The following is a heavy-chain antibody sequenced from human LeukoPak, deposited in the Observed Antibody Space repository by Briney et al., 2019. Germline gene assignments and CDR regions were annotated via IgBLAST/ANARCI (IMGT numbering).Heavy chain of an antibody. Sequence: ASVKVSCKASGYTFTGYYMHWVRQAPGQGLEWMGRIIPIFGTANYAQKFQGRVTITTDESTSTAYMELSSLRSEDTAVYYCARDPSPYYYDSSGYYSYYFDYWGQGTLVTVSS. CDR1: GYTFTGYY. J-gene: IGHJ4*02. CDR2: IIPIFGTA. V-gene: IGHV1-69*05. CDR3: ARDPSPYYYDSSGYYSYYFDY. D-gene: IGHD3-22*01.